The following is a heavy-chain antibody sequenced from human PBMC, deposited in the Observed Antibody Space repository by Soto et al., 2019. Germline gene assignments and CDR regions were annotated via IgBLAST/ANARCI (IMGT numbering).Heavy chain of an antibody. D-gene: IGHD3-22*01. Sequence: GEALKISGXGSGYTFTNYWICWVRQMPGKGLEWMGIIYPGDSDTRYSPSFQGQVTISGDKSINTAYLQWSSLKASDTAMYYCARQRRYYDSSGYYPGYFDYWGQGTLVTVSS. CDR3: ARQRRYYDSSGYYPGYFDY. V-gene: IGHV5-51*01. CDR2: IYPGDSDT. J-gene: IGHJ4*02. CDR1: GYTFTNYW.